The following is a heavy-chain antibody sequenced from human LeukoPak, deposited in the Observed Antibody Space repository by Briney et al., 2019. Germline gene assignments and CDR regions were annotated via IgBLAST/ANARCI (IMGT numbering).Heavy chain of an antibody. J-gene: IGHJ6*03. CDR3: ARGIAAAGYYYMDV. CDR2: MNPNSGNT. V-gene: IGHV1-8*01. Sequence: GASVKVSCKASGYTFTSYDINWVRQATGQGLEWMGWMNPNSGNTGYAQKFQGRVTMTRDMSTSTVYMELSSLRSEDTAVYYCARGIAAAGYYYMDVWGKGTTVTVSS. D-gene: IGHD6-13*01. CDR1: GYTFTSYD.